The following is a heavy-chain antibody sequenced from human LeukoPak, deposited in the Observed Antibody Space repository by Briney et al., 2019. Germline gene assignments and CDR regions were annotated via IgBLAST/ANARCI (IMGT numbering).Heavy chain of an antibody. CDR2: IYPGDSDT. CDR1: GYRFTSYW. D-gene: IGHD2-15*01. CDR3: ARCGGGYCSGGSCYGDYYYYGMGV. J-gene: IGHJ6*02. V-gene: IGHV5-51*01. Sequence: GESLKISCKGSGYRFTSYWIGWVRQMPGKGLEWMGIIYPGDSDTRYSPSFQGQVTISADKSISTAYLQWSSLKASDTAMYYCARCGGGYCSGGSCYGDYYYYGMGVWGQGTTVTVSS.